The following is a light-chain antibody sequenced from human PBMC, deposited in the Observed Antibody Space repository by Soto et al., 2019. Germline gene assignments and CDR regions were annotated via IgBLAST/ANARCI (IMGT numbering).Light chain of an antibody. CDR3: QQYGSTPYS. V-gene: IGKV3-20*01. CDR1: QSIITNY. Sequence: EIVLTQSPGTLSLSPGERATLSCRAGQSIITNYLAWYQQKPGQAPRLLIYGASSRATGIPDRFSGSGSGTDFTLTISRLDPEDFAVYYCQQYGSTPYSFGQGTKLEIK. J-gene: IGKJ2*03. CDR2: GAS.